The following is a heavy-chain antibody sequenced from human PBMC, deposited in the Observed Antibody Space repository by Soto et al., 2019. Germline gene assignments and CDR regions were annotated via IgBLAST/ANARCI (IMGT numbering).Heavy chain of an antibody. CDR1: GFTFSSHA. V-gene: IGHV3-30-3*01. J-gene: IGHJ6*02. CDR2: ISYGGSNK. Sequence: GGSLRLSCAASGFTFSSHAMHWVRQAPGKGLEWLAVISYGGSNKYYADSLKGRFTISRDNSKNTLYLQLSSLRPEDTAVYYCARDEEWLVQSYYYAMDVWGQGTTVTVSS. CDR3: ARDEEWLVQSYYYAMDV. D-gene: IGHD6-19*01.